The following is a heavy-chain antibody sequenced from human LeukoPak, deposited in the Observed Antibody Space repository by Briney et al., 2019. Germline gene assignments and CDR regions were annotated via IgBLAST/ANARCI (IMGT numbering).Heavy chain of an antibody. CDR2: ITADGGGT. Sequence: PGGSLRLSCAASGFSFGSSVMSWVRQAPGKGLEWVSAITADGGGTNHADPVKGRFTISRDNSKSTLYLQMNSLRAEDTAVYYCVKEDHYGDYGQIDHWGQGTLVTVSS. J-gene: IGHJ4*02. V-gene: IGHV3-23*01. CDR1: GFSFGSSV. D-gene: IGHD4-17*01. CDR3: VKEDHYGDYGQIDH.